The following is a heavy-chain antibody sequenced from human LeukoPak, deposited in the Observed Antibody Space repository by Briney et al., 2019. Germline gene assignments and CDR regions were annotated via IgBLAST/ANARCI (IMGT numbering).Heavy chain of an antibody. D-gene: IGHD6-19*01. CDR2: IYTSGST. V-gene: IGHV4-61*02. CDR3: ARATGYSSGWYFDY. Sequence: SQTLSLTCTVSGGSISSGSYYWSWIRQPAGKGLEWIGRIYTSGSTNYNPSLKSRVTISVDRSKNQFSLKLSSVTAADTAVYYCARATGYSSGWYFDYWGQGTLVTVSS. CDR1: GGSISSGSYY. J-gene: IGHJ4*02.